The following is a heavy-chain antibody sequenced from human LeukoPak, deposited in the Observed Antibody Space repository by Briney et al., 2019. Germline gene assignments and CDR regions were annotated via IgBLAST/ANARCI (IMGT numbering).Heavy chain of an antibody. CDR2: ISGSGGST. V-gene: IGHV3-23*01. Sequence: GGSLRLSCAASGFTFSSYAMSWVRQAPGKGLEWVSAISGSGGSTYYADSVKGRFTISRDNSKNTLYLQMNSLRAEDTAVYYCAKAYPTYYYGSGSYLTPFDYWGQGTLVTVSS. D-gene: IGHD3-10*01. J-gene: IGHJ4*02. CDR1: GFTFSSYA. CDR3: AKAYPTYYYGSGSYLTPFDY.